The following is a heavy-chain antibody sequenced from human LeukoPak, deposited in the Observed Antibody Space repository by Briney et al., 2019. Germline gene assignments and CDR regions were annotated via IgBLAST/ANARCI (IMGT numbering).Heavy chain of an antibody. D-gene: IGHD3-3*01. CDR3: ARDLSGTRFLEWLFIDY. J-gene: IGHJ4*01. CDR2: ISSYSGNT. V-gene: IGHV1-18*01. Sequence: GASVKASCKASGYSFTEHGISWVRQAPGQGLEWMGWISSYSGNTNYAQNLQGRVTMTTDTTTSTVYMELRSMRSDDTAVYYCARDLSGTRFLEWLFIDYWGHGTLVTVSS. CDR1: GYSFTEHG.